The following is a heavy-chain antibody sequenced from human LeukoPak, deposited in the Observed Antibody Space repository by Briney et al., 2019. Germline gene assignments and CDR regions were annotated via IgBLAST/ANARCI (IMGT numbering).Heavy chain of an antibody. J-gene: IGHJ4*02. CDR2: IYHSGST. CDR3: ARHYYDFWSGYFPFDY. CDR1: GYSISSGYY. Sequence: SETLSLTCAVSGYSISSGYYWGWIRQPPGKGLGWIGSIYHSGSTYYNPSLKSRVTISVDTSKNQFSLKLSSVTAADTAVYYCARHYYDFWSGYFPFDYWGQGTLVTVSS. V-gene: IGHV4-38-2*01. D-gene: IGHD3-3*01.